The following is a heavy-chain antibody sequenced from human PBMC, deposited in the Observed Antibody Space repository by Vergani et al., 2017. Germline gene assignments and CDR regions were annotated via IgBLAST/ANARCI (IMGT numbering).Heavy chain of an antibody. D-gene: IGHD3-10*01. CDR3: ASGKYYSGSTSRFRGRYFDD. J-gene: IGHJ2*01. CDR1: GDSIISRSYY. CDR2: IYNSGNG. Sequence: QMQLQESGPGLVKASETLSLTCTVSGDSIISRSYYWGWIRQPPGKGLEWIGSIYNSGNGDSSSSLKSRVTISADTSKNQFSLKLTSVTAADTAVYYCASGKYYSGSTSRFRGRYFDDWGRGTLVTVPS. V-gene: IGHV4-39*01.